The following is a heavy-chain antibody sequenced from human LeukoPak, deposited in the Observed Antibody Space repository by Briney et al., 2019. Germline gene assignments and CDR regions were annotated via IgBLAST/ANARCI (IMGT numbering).Heavy chain of an antibody. CDR1: GASISPDY. V-gene: IGHV4-59*01. J-gene: IGHJ4*02. D-gene: IGHD1-26*01. CDR3: ARLAKIESRSLGHYFDY. CDR2: IHYSGST. Sequence: KPSETLSLTCTVSGASISPDYWGWIRQPPGKGLEFIGYIHYSGSTNYNPSLKSRVAISVDTSKNQFSLKLISVTAADTAVYHCARLAKIESRSLGHYFDYWGQGALVTVSS.